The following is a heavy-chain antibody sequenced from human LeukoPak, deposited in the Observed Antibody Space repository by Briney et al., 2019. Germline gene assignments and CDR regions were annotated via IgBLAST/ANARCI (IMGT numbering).Heavy chain of an antibody. CDR2: ISGSGGST. CDR1: GFTFSSYG. J-gene: IGHJ4*02. CDR3: AKGRGYFDY. D-gene: IGHD3-10*01. Sequence: GGSLRLSCAASGFTFSSYGMSWVRQAPGKGLKWGTGISGSGGSTYYADSVKGPFTISRDNSKTTLELQMNSLKAEATADYYCAKGRGYFDYWGQGTLVTVSS. V-gene: IGHV3-23*01.